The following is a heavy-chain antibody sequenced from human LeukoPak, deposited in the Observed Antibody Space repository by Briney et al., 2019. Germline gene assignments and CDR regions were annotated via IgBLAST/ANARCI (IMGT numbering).Heavy chain of an antibody. J-gene: IGHJ5*02. D-gene: IGHD6-19*01. CDR2: IYTSGST. CDR3: ARDESSSGWYNWFDP. V-gene: IGHV4-4*07. Sequence: PSETLSLTCTVSGGSISSYYWGWIRQPAGKGLEWIGRIYTSGSTNYNPSLKSRVTMSVDTSKNQFSLKLSSVTAADTAVYYCARDESSSGWYNWFDPWGQGTLVTVSS. CDR1: GGSISSYY.